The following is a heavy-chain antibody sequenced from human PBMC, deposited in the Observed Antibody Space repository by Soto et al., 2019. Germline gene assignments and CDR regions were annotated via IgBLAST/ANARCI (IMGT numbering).Heavy chain of an antibody. CDR1: GFTFGDYW. Sequence: GGALKGSCAASGFTFGDYWMHWVRQPPGKGPEWVSRMTGDGRTTQYADSVKGRFTASRDNAKGTLYLQMNSLRAEDTAVYYCATAEVDYWGPGTLVTVSS. V-gene: IGHV3-74*03. CDR3: ATAEVDY. CDR2: MTGDGRTT. J-gene: IGHJ4*02.